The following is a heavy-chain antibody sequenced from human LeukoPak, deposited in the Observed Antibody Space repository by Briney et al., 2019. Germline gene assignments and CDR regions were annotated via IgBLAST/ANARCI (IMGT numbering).Heavy chain of an antibody. J-gene: IGHJ4*02. CDR2: ITGSSDYI. CDR3: AKFKGHYGDSEYYFDY. V-gene: IGHV3-21*01. Sequence: GGSLRLSCAASGFAFSRYSVNWVRQAPGKGLEWVSCITGSSDYIFYADSVRGRFTISRDNAKNSLYLQMNSLRAEDTAVYYCAKFKGHYGDSEYYFDYWGQGTLVTVSS. CDR1: GFAFSRYS. D-gene: IGHD3-10*01.